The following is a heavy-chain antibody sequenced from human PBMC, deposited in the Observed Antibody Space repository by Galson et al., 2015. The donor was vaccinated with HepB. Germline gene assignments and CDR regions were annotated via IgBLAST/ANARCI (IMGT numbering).Heavy chain of an antibody. V-gene: IGHV4-34*01. J-gene: IGHJ3*02. CDR1: GASFRGYY. D-gene: IGHD2-15*01. CDR3: ARGRLRWGIIAAATPKVHAFDI. Sequence: LSLTCAVHGASFRGYYWSWIRQPPGKGLEWIGEINYSGSTNYNPSLKSRVTISVDTSKNQFSLKLSSVTAADTAVYYCARGRLRWGIIAAATPKVHAFDIWGQGTMVTVSS. CDR2: INYSGST.